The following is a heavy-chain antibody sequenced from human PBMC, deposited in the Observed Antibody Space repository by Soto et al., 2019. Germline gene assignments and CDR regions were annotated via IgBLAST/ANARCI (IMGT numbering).Heavy chain of an antibody. CDR1: GFTFSNAW. Sequence: SGGSLRLSCAASGFTFSNAWMSWVRQAPGKGLEWVGRIKSKTDGGTTDYAAPVKGRFTISRDDSKNTLYLQMNSLKTEDTAVYYCTTDLIVGATYSDYWGQGTLVTVSS. V-gene: IGHV3-15*01. D-gene: IGHD1-26*01. CDR2: IKSKTDGGTT. J-gene: IGHJ4*02. CDR3: TTDLIVGATYSDY.